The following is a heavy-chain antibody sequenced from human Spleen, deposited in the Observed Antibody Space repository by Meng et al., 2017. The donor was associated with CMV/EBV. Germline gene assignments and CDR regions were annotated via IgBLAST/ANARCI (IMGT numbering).Heavy chain of an antibody. V-gene: IGHV4-59*01. CDR1: GGSIRNYY. J-gene: IGHJ5*02. Sequence: SETLSLTCTVSGGSIRNYYWSWIRQPPGKGLEWIGHIYDTGSSKSNPPLRSRVTISVDTSKNQLSLRLTSVTAADTAVYYCARDGGCSSTTCYKADWFDPWGQGALVTVSS. CDR2: IYDTGSS. CDR3: ARDGGCSSTTCYKADWFDP. D-gene: IGHD2-2*01.